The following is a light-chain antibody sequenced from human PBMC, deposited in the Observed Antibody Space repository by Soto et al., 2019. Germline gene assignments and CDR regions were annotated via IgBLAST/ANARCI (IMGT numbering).Light chain of an antibody. J-gene: IGKJ2*01. CDR2: DAS. Sequence: EIVLTQSPDTLSLFPGERAALSCRVSQSVSNNYLAWYQLKPGQAPRLLIFDASSRATGTPDRFSGSGSGTDFTLTISRLEPEDFAVYYCQLYGSSPRTFGQGTKLEIK. V-gene: IGKV3-20*01. CDR1: QSVSNNY. CDR3: QLYGSSPRT.